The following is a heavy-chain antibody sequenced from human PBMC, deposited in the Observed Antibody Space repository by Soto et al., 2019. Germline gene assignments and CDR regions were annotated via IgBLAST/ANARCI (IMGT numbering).Heavy chain of an antibody. Sequence: ASVKVSCKASGYTFTTYVITWVLQAPGQGLEWMGWINTYNGNTNCAQKLQGRVTMTTDTSTSTAYMELRSLRSDDTAVYYCAREEVGVTFYYYGMDVWGQGTTVTV. CDR1: GYTFTTYV. CDR2: INTYNGNT. CDR3: AREEVGVTFYYYGMDV. V-gene: IGHV1-18*01. D-gene: IGHD3-16*01. J-gene: IGHJ6*02.